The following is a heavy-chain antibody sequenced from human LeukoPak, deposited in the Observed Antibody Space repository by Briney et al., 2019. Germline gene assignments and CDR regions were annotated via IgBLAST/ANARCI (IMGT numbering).Heavy chain of an antibody. V-gene: IGHV3-30*03. CDR1: GFTFSSYW. Sequence: GGSLRLSCEASGFTFSSYWMHWVRQAPGKGLEWVAIISYDGSKKYYADSVKGRFTISRDNSKNTLFLQMNSLRPEDTAVYYCARDLKTAMDYFDYWGQGALVTVSS. CDR2: ISYDGSKK. D-gene: IGHD2-2*01. CDR3: ARDLKTAMDYFDY. J-gene: IGHJ4*02.